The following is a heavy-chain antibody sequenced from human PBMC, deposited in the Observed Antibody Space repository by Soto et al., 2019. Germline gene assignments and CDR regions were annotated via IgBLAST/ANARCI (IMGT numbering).Heavy chain of an antibody. CDR2: VDHSGNT. J-gene: IGHJ4*02. CDR1: GGSLSGYF. D-gene: IGHD2-2*01. CDR3: ARGRDHPDIVVVPAAKTNPYYFDY. V-gene: IGHV4-34*01. Sequence: SETLSLTCAVYGGSLSGYFWSWLRQSPGKGPEWIGEVDHSGNTNYNPSLKSRVSMSIDTSKNQLSLKLTSVTAADTAVYYCARGRDHPDIVVVPAAKTNPYYFDYWGQGTLVTVSS.